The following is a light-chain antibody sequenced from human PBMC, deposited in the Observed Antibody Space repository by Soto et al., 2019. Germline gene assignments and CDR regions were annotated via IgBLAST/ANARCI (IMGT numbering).Light chain of an antibody. CDR1: QSVHSN. Sequence: EVVMTQSPATLSVSPGGRATLSCRASQSVHSNLAWYQQKPCQAPWLLIYGASTRATGIPARFSGSGSGTELTLTIGSLQYEAFAVYYCQQYDHCPPITFGPGTTVDVE. V-gene: IGKV3-15*01. J-gene: IGKJ3*01. CDR3: QQYDHCPPIT. CDR2: GAS.